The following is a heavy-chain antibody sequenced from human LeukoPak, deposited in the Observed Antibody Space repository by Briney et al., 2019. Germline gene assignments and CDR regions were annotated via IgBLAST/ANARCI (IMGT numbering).Heavy chain of an antibody. V-gene: IGHV3-21*04. J-gene: IGHJ4*02. Sequence: GGSLRLSCAASGFTFSSYSMNWVRQAPGKGLEWVSSISSSSSYIYYADSVKGRFTISRDNAKNSLYLQMNSLRAEDTAVYYCASARDFGWEGIWNWGQGTLVTVSS. CDR2: ISSSSSYI. CDR3: ASARDFGWEGIWN. CDR1: GFTFSSYS. D-gene: IGHD6-19*01.